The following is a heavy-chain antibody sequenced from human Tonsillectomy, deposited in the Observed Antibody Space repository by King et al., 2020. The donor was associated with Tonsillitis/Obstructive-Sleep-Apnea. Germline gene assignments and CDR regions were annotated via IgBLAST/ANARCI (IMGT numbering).Heavy chain of an antibody. J-gene: IGHJ6*02. CDR1: GFTFSSYE. CDR2: ISSSGSTI. CDR3: ARAPDIVAVPAATQPYYYGMDV. D-gene: IGHD2-2*01. Sequence: VQLVESGGGLVQPGGSLRLSCAASGFTFSSYEMNWVRQAPGKGLEWVSYISSSGSTIYYADSVKGRFTISRDNAKNSLYLQMNSLRAEDTAVYYCARAPDIVAVPAATQPYYYGMDVWGQGTTVTVSS. V-gene: IGHV3-48*03.